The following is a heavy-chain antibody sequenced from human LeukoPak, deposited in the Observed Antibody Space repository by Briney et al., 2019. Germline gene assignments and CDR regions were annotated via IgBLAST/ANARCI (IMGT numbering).Heavy chain of an antibody. D-gene: IGHD4-23*01. J-gene: IGHJ2*01. CDR3: ARVYGGPFDL. CDR1: GFALSDFW. V-gene: IGHV3-74*01. Sequence: GVSLRHSCAASGFALSDFWMHWVRQGPGKGPEWVSHINTDGSVTTYADSVRGRFTIYSDYAKNTLYLHMSGLRVEDTAVYYCARVYGGPFDLWGRGALVTVSS. CDR2: INTDGSVT.